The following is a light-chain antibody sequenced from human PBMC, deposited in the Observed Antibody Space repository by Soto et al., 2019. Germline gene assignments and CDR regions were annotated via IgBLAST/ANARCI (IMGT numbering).Light chain of an antibody. CDR1: QSIGRN. V-gene: IGKV3-15*01. CDR2: AAS. J-gene: IGKJ2*01. CDR3: HQYNKWPQMGEGYT. Sequence: EIVMTQSPATLSLSPGERATLFCRASQSIGRNVAWYQHKSGQAPRLLIYAASIRATGIAARFSGSGSGTEFTLSISSLQSEDFAVYYCHQYNKWPQMGEGYTFGQGTKLEIK.